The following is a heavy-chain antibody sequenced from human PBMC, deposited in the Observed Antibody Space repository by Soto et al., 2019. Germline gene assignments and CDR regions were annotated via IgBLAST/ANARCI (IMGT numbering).Heavy chain of an antibody. CDR3: ARGPADWNDQIKLGYYYYMDV. D-gene: IGHD1-1*01. CDR1: GGSFSGYY. J-gene: IGHJ6*03. Sequence: SETLSLTCAVYGGSFSGYYWSWIRQPPGKGLEWIGEINHSGSTNYNPSLKSRVTISVDTSKNQFSLKLSSVTAADTAVYYCARGPADWNDQIKLGYYYYMDVWGKGTKVTVSS. V-gene: IGHV4-34*01. CDR2: INHSGST.